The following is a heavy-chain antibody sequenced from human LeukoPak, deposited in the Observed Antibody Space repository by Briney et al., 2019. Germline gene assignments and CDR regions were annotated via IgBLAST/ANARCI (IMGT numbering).Heavy chain of an antibody. V-gene: IGHV1-69*06. CDR2: IIPIFGTA. J-gene: IGHJ3*02. CDR3: ATTRYYYDSSDAFDI. CDR1: GGTFSSYA. D-gene: IGHD3-22*01. Sequence: ASVNVSCKASGGTFSSYAISWVRQAPGQGLEWMGRIIPIFGTANYAQKFQGRVTITADKSTSTAYMELSSLRSEDTAVYYCATTRYYYDSSDAFDIWGQGTMVTVSS.